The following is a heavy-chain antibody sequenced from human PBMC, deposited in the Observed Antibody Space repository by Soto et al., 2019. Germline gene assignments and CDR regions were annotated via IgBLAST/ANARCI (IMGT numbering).Heavy chain of an antibody. D-gene: IGHD6-19*01. V-gene: IGHV3-33*01. CDR3: ARQRVRGYGCGWSSGAFDI. Sequence: GGSLRLSCAASGFTFSSYGMNWVRQAPGKGLEWVSVIWYDGSNTYYADSVKGRFTISRDNSKNTLYLQMNSLRAGDTAVYYCARQRVRGYGCGWSSGAFDIWGQGTMVTVSS. CDR2: IWYDGSNT. J-gene: IGHJ3*02. CDR1: GFTFSSYG.